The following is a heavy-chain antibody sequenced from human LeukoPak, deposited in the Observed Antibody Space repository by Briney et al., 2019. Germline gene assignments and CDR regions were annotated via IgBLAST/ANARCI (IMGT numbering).Heavy chain of an antibody. V-gene: IGHV4-61*01. CDR3: ARGLQSWFDP. CDR2: IYYSGST. Sequence: SETLSLTCTVSGGSVSSGSYYWSWIRQPPGKGLEWIGYIYYSGSTNYNPSLKSRVTISVDTSKNQFSLKLSSVTAADTAVYYCARGLQSWFDPWGQGTLVNVSS. CDR1: GGSVSSGSYY. J-gene: IGHJ5*02.